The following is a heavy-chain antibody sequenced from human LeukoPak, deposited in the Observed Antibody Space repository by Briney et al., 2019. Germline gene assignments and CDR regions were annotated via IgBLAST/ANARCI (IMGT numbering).Heavy chain of an antibody. D-gene: IGHD6-19*01. Sequence: WASVTVSCKASGYTFTIYGISWVRQAPGQGLEWMGWISAYNGNTNYAQKLQGRVTMTTDTSTSTAYMELRSLRSDDTAVYYCARVYSSGSFDPWGQGTLVTVSS. J-gene: IGHJ5*02. CDR1: GYTFTIYG. CDR3: ARVYSSGSFDP. CDR2: ISAYNGNT. V-gene: IGHV1-18*01.